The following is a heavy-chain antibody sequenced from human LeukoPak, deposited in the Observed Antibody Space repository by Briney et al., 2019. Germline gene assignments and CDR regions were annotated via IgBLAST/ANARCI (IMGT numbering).Heavy chain of an antibody. CDR1: GGSISSYY. D-gene: IGHD2/OR15-2a*01. CDR3: ARVSTSNIVFDY. Sequence: SETLSLTCTVSGGSISSYYWSWIRQPPGKGLEWIGYIYYSGSTNYNPSLKSRVTISVDTSKNQFSLKLSSVTATDTAVYYCARVSTSNIVFDYWGQGTLVTVSS. V-gene: IGHV4-59*01. J-gene: IGHJ4*02. CDR2: IYYSGST.